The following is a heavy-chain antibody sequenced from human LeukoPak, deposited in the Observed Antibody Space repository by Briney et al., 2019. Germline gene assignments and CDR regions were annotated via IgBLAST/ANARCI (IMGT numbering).Heavy chain of an antibody. CDR2: IYYSGST. CDR1: GGSISSGDYY. CDR3: AGLPLSHYYMDV. V-gene: IGHV4-30-4*08. J-gene: IGHJ6*03. Sequence: SQTLSLTCTVSGGSISSGDYYWSWIRQPPGKGLEWIGYIYYSGSTYYNPSLKSRVTISVDTSKNQFSLKLSSVTAADTAVYYCAGLPLSHYYMDVWGKGTTVTVSS.